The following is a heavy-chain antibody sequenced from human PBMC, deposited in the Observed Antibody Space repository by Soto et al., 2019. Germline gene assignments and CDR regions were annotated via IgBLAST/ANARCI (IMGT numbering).Heavy chain of an antibody. V-gene: IGHV3-64*01. CDR1: GFTFSSYA. D-gene: IGHD3-3*01. Sequence: PGGSLRLSCAASGFTFSSYAMHWVRQAPGKGLEYVSAISSNGGSTYYANSVKGRFTISRDNSKNTLYLQMGSLRAEDMAVYYCARGARIFGVAPLYFVWCKGTTVTVSS. J-gene: IGHJ6*04. CDR3: ARGARIFGVAPLYFV. CDR2: ISSNGGST.